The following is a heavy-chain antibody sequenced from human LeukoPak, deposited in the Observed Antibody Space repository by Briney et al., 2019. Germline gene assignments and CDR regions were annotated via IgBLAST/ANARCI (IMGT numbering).Heavy chain of an antibody. Sequence: SETLSLTCTVSGGSISSYYWSWIRQPPGKGLEWIGYIYYSGSTNYNPSLKSRVTISVDTSKNQFSLKLSSVTAADTAVYYCARDLRAFEGYYFDYWGQGTLVTVSS. CDR1: GGSISSYY. J-gene: IGHJ4*02. CDR2: IYYSGST. V-gene: IGHV4-59*01. CDR3: ARDLRAFEGYYFDY.